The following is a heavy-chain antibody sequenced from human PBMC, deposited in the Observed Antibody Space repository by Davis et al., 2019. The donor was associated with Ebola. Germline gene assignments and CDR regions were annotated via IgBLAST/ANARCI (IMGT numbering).Heavy chain of an antibody. D-gene: IGHD1-26*01. Sequence: SLKISCAASGFTFDDYAMHWVRQAPGKGLELVSGISWSSGSIDYADSVKGRFTISRNNANNSLYLQMNSLRAEDTALYYCAKARGGGELLLFDYWGQGTLVTVSS. CDR2: ISWSSGSI. J-gene: IGHJ4*02. CDR1: GFTFDDYA. V-gene: IGHV3-9*01. CDR3: AKARGGGELLLFDY.